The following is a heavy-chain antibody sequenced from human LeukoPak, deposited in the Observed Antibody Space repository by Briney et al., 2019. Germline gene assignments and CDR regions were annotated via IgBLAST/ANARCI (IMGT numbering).Heavy chain of an antibody. Sequence: SETLSLTCTVSGGSISSSSYYRGWIRQPPGKGLEWIGSIYYSGSTYYNPSLKSRVTISVDTSKNQFSLKLSSVTAADTAVYYCARRNAVTTVAFDYWGQGTLVTVSS. J-gene: IGHJ4*02. CDR3: ARRNAVTTVAFDY. V-gene: IGHV4-39*01. CDR2: IYYSGST. CDR1: GGSISSSSYY. D-gene: IGHD4-17*01.